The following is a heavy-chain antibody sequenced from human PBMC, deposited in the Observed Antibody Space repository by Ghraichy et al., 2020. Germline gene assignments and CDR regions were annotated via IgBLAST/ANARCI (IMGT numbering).Heavy chain of an antibody. CDR3: AKDTSGSYHESYGMDV. J-gene: IGHJ6*02. CDR2: ISWNSGSI. Sequence: GGSLRLSCAASGFTFDDYAMHWVRQAPGKGLEWVSGISWNSGSIGYADSVKGRFTISRDNAKNSLYLQMNSLRAEDTALYYCAKDTSGSYHESYGMDVWGQGTTVTVSS. CDR1: GFTFDDYA. V-gene: IGHV3-9*01. D-gene: IGHD1-26*01.